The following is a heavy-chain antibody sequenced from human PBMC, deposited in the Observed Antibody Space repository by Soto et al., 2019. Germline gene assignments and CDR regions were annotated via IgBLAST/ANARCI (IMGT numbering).Heavy chain of an antibody. CDR1: GGSFSGYY. J-gene: IGHJ4*02. Sequence: PSETLSLTCAVYGGSFSGYYWSWIRQPPGKGLEWIGEINHSGSTNYNPSLKSRVTISVDTSKNQFSLKLSSVTAADTAVYYCARVPSGWYLVPHTYFDYWGQGDLVTVSS. D-gene: IGHD6-19*01. CDR2: INHSGST. CDR3: ARVPSGWYLVPHTYFDY. V-gene: IGHV4-34*01.